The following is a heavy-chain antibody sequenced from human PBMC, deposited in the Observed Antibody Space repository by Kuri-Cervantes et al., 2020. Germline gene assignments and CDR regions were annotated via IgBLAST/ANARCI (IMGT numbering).Heavy chain of an antibody. CDR1: GFTFSSYG. Sequence: GESLKISCAASGFTFSSYGMHWVRQAPGKGLEWVAVISYDGSNKYYADSVKGRFTISRDNSKNTLYLQMNSLRAEDTAVYYCARAPLTFLDYWGQGTLVTVSS. CDR3: ARAPLTFLDY. D-gene: IGHD2-21*01. CDR2: ISYDGSNK. V-gene: IGHV3-30*03. J-gene: IGHJ4*02.